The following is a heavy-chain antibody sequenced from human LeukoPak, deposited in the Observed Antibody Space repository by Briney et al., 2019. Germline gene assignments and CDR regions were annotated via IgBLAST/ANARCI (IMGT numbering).Heavy chain of an antibody. V-gene: IGHV4-31*03. J-gene: IGHJ4*02. CDR1: GGSISSGGYY. CDR2: IYYSGST. Sequence: PSETLSLTCTVSGGSISSGGYYWSWIRQHPGKGLEWIGYIYYSGSTYYNPSLKSRVTISVDTSKNQFSLKLSSVTAADTAVYYCARLLVTTVVADYWGQGTLVTVSS. D-gene: IGHD4-11*01. CDR3: ARLLVTTVVADY.